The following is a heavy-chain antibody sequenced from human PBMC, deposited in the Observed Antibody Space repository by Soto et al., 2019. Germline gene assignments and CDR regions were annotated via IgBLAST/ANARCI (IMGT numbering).Heavy chain of an antibody. CDR2: IDPSDSYV. CDR1: GYSFTAYW. V-gene: IGHV5-10-1*01. Sequence: PGESLKISCQASGYSFTAYWITWVRQMPGKGLEWMATIDPSDSYVDYSPSFRGHVTFSVDRSITTVYLQWNSLKASDSAMYFCTRRASSSFYHFDFCGQGPLVTVSS. J-gene: IGHJ4*02. D-gene: IGHD2-2*01. CDR3: TRRASSSFYHFDF.